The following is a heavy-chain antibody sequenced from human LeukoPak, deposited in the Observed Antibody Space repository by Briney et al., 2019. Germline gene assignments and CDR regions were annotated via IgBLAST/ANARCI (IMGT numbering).Heavy chain of an antibody. CDR2: IIPILGIA. J-gene: IGHJ4*02. D-gene: IGHD6-13*01. CDR1: GGTFSSYA. CDR3: ARDQGIAAAAPPGVN. V-gene: IGHV1-69*04. Sequence: VASVTVSCTASGGTFSSYAISWVRQAPGQGLEWMGRIIPILGIANYAQKFQGRVTITADKSTSTAYMELSSLRSEDTAVYYCARDQGIAAAAPPGVNWGQGTLVTVSS.